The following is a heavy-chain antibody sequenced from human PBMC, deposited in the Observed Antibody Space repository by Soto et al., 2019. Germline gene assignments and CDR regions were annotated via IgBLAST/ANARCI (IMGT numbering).Heavy chain of an antibody. Sequence: EVQLVESGGGLVQPGGSLRLSCAGSGLTFSSYWMTWVRQAPGKGLEWVANIKQDGSEKYYVDSVKGRFTISRDNAKNSLYLQMTSQRAEDTAVYYGATDWSVVRGDRFEYWGQGTLVSVSS. CDR1: GLTFSSYW. V-gene: IGHV3-7*01. CDR2: IKQDGSEK. CDR3: ATDWSVVRGDRFEY. J-gene: IGHJ4*02. D-gene: IGHD3-3*01.